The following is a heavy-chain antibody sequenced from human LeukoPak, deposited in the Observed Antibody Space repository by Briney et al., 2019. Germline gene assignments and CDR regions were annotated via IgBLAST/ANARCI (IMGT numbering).Heavy chain of an antibody. D-gene: IGHD3-22*01. Sequence: GGSLRLSCAASGFTFSSYAMSWVRQASGKGLEWVSAISGSGGSTYYADSVKGRFTISRDNSKNTLYLQMNSLRAEDTAVYYCAKSSTHHYYDSSGYLDYWGQGTLVTVSS. J-gene: IGHJ4*02. CDR2: ISGSGGST. V-gene: IGHV3-23*01. CDR1: GFTFSSYA. CDR3: AKSSTHHYYDSSGYLDY.